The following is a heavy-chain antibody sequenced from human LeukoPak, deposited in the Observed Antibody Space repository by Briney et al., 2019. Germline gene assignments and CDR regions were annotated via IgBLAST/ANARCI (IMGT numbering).Heavy chain of an antibody. V-gene: IGHV3-9*01. Sequence: GGSLRLSCAASGFTFDDYAMHWVRQAPGKGLEWVSGISWNSGSIGYADSAKGRFTISRDNAKNSLYLQMNSLRAEDTAVYYCARAEGDYYYYFYMDVWGKGTTVTVSS. J-gene: IGHJ6*03. CDR1: GFTFDDYA. CDR2: ISWNSGSI. CDR3: ARAEGDYYYYFYMDV.